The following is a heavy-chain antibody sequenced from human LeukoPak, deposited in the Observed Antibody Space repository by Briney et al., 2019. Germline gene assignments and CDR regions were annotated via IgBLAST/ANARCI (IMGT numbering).Heavy chain of an antibody. V-gene: IGHV4-4*09. D-gene: IGHD2-21*01. CDR3: ATSNDAKIAPFDH. Sequence: SETLSLTCTVSGVSMSAYQWSWVRQSPEKGLEWIGCINTKGETSYTPSLKSRVTTSVDTSKSQFSLRLTSVTAADTAAYYCATSNDAKIAPFDHWGQGAPVTVSS. CDR1: GVSMSAYQ. J-gene: IGHJ4*02. CDR2: INTKGET.